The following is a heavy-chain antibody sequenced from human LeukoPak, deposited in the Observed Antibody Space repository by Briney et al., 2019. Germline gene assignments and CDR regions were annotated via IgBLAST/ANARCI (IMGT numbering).Heavy chain of an antibody. Sequence: GGSLRLSCAASGFTFNNYWMNWVRQAPGKGLEWVANIKQDGSEKYYVDSVKGRFTISRDNARNSLYLQMNSLRAEDTAVYYCAREPYYYDSSGYTFDYWGQGTLVTVSS. J-gene: IGHJ4*02. D-gene: IGHD3-22*01. CDR3: AREPYYYDSSGYTFDY. CDR1: GFTFNNYW. CDR2: IKQDGSEK. V-gene: IGHV3-7*01.